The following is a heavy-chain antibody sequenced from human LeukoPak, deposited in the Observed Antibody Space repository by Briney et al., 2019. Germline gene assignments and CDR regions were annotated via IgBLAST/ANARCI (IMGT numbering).Heavy chain of an antibody. V-gene: IGHV3-33*08. J-gene: IGHJ4*02. CDR1: GFTFTTYW. CDR3: ARVDSRELLDY. Sequence: GGSLRLSCAASGFTFTTYWTHWVRQAPGKGLEWVAVIWYDGSNKYYADSVKGRFTISRDNSKNTLYLQMNSLRAEDTAVYYCARVDSRELLDYWGQGTLVTVSS. D-gene: IGHD1-26*01. CDR2: IWYDGSNK.